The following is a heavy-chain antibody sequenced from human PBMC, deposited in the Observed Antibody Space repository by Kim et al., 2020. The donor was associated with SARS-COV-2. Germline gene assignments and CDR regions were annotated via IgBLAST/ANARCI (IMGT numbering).Heavy chain of an antibody. CDR2: ISGSGGST. CDR3: AKSIAAAGPSVAGAPYYFDY. J-gene: IGHJ4*02. V-gene: IGHV3-23*01. CDR1: GFTFSSYA. D-gene: IGHD6-13*01. Sequence: GGSLRLSCAASGFTFSSYAMSWVRQAPGKGLEWVSAISGSGGSTYYADSVKGRFTISRDNSKNTLYLQMNSLRAEDTAVYYCAKSIAAAGPSVAGAPYYFDYWGQGTLVTVSS.